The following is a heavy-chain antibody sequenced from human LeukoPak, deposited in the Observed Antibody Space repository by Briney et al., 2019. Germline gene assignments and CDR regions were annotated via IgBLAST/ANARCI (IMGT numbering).Heavy chain of an antibody. Sequence: GGSLRLSCAASGFTFSNAWMSWDRQAPGKGLEWVGRIKSKTDGGTTDYAAPVKGRFTISRDDSKNTLYLQMNSLRAEDTAVYYCAKERGVGYFDLWGRGTLVTVSS. CDR3: AKERGVGYFDL. J-gene: IGHJ2*01. CDR1: GFTFSNAW. V-gene: IGHV3-15*01. CDR2: IKSKTDGGTT.